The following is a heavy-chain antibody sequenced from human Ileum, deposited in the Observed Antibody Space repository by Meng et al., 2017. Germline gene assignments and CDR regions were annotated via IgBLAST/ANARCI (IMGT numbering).Heavy chain of an antibody. CDR1: GFTFISYA. V-gene: IGHV3-30*01. Sequence: VRLVESGGGLVQPGGSLRLSCAASGFTFISYAMHWVRQAPGKGLEWVAVISYDGSNKYYADSVKGRFTISRDNSKNTLYLQMNSLRAEDTAVYYCARAGHDAFDIWGQGTMVTVSS. J-gene: IGHJ3*02. CDR2: ISYDGSNK. CDR3: ARAGHDAFDI.